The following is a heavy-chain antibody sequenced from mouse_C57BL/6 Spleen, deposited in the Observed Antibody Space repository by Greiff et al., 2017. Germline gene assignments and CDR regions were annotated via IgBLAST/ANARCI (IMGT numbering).Heavy chain of an antibody. D-gene: IGHD1-1*01. CDR3: ASRVHYYGSSYGPWFAY. J-gene: IGHJ3*01. V-gene: IGHV1-9*01. Sequence: QVQLQQSGAELMKPGASVKLSCKATGYTFTGYWIEWVKQRPGHGLEWIGEILPGSGSTNYNEKFKGKATFTADTSSNTAYMQLSSLTTEDSDIYYCASRVHYYGSSYGPWFAYWGQGTLVTVSA. CDR2: ILPGSGST. CDR1: GYTFTGYW.